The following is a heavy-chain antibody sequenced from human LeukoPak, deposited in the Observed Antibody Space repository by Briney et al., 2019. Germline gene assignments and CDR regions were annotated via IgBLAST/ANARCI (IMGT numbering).Heavy chain of an antibody. CDR3: ARETPRRGETRDGYR. D-gene: IGHD5-24*01. CDR2: IKEDGSGT. V-gene: IGHV3-7*01. J-gene: IGHJ4*02. Sequence: GGSLRLSCAASGFIFKKYWMNWVRQVPGKGLECLANIKEDGSGTYYADSVKGRFTISRDNPKNLLFLQINSLRVEDTAVYYCARETPRRGETRDGYRWGQGTVVTVSS. CDR1: GFIFKKYW.